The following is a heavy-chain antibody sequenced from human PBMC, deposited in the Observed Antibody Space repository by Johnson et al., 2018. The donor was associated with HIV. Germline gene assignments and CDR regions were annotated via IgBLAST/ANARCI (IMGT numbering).Heavy chain of an antibody. D-gene: IGHD1-26*01. CDR1: GFTVSSNY. Sequence: VQLVESGGGLVQPGGSLRLSCAASGFTVSSNYMSWVRQAPGKGLEWVSVIYSGGSTYYPGSVKGRFTISRENAKNSLYLQMNSLRAEDTAVYYCARGEGGTYLPDAFDIWGQGTMVTVSA. J-gene: IGHJ3*02. CDR3: ARGEGGTYLPDAFDI. V-gene: IGHV3-66*02. CDR2: IYSGGST.